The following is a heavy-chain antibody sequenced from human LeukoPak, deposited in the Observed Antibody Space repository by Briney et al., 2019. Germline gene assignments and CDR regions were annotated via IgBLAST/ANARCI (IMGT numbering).Heavy chain of an antibody. CDR3: ARDNWYSSGWYPFDY. CDR2: ISGSSYYI. D-gene: IGHD6-19*01. V-gene: IGHV3-21*01. CDR1: GFTFSSYT. Sequence: GGSLRLSCAASGFTFSSYTMNWVRQAPGKGLEWVSSISGSSYYIYYADSVKGRFTISRDNAKNSLYLQMNSLRAEDTAVYYCARDNWYSSGWYPFDYWGQGTLVTVSS. J-gene: IGHJ4*02.